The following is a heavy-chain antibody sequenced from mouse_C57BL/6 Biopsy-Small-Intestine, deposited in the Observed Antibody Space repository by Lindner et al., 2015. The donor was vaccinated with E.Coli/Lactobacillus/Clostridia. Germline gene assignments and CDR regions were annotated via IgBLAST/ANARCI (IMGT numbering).Heavy chain of an antibody. CDR3: AREFITTVGYYFDY. Sequence: VQLQESGADLVKPGASVKLSCTASGFHIKDYYIHWVKQRTEQGLEWIGRIDPEDGESKYAPKFQGKATITADTSSNTAYLQLSSLTSEDTAVYYCAREFITTVGYYFDYWGQGTTLTVSS. J-gene: IGHJ2*01. CDR1: GFHIKDYY. D-gene: IGHD1-1*01. CDR2: IDPEDGES. V-gene: IGHV14-2*01.